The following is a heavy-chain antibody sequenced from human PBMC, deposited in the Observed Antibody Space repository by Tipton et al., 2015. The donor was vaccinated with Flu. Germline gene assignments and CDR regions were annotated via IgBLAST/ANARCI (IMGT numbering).Heavy chain of an antibody. J-gene: IGHJ3*02. CDR3: ARGEFPVRTIDAFDI. CDR2: FSAYNGNG. V-gene: IGHV1-18*01. D-gene: IGHD3-10*01. CDR1: GYTFPSYG. Sequence: QSGPEVKKPGSSVKISCKASGYTFPSYGISWVRQAPGQGLEWMGGFSAYNGNGIYAQKFQGRVTMTTDTATSSGYMGLRSLRTDDTAVYYCARGEFPVRTIDAFDIWGQGTMVTVSS.